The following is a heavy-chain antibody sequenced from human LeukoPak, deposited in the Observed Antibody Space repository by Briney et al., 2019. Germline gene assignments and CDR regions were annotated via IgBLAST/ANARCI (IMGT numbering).Heavy chain of an antibody. CDR2: IRYDGSNK. D-gene: IGHD3-3*01. CDR3: ARDQDAYYDFWSGYYIRVPGYYYMDV. Sequence: GGSLRLSCAASGFTFSSYGMHWVRQAPGKGLEWVAFIRYDGSNKYYADSVKGRFTISRDNSKNTLYLQMNSLRAEDTAVYYCARDQDAYYDFWSGYYIRVPGYYYMDVWGKGTTVTVSS. J-gene: IGHJ6*03. V-gene: IGHV3-30*02. CDR1: GFTFSSYG.